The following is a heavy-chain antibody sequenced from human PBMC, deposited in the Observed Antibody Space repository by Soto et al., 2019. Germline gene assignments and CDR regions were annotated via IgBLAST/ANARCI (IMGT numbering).Heavy chain of an antibody. J-gene: IGHJ6*02. CDR1: GFTFSSYA. CDR2: ISYDGSNK. V-gene: IGHV3-30-3*01. Sequence: GGSLRLSCAASGFTFSSYAMHWVRQAPGKGLEWVAVISYDGSNKYYADSVKGRFTISRDNSKNTLYLQMNSLRAEDTAVYYCARDPYSSSWYSSWDYYYYGMDVWGQGTTVTVSS. CDR3: ARDPYSSSWYSSWDYYYYGMDV. D-gene: IGHD6-13*01.